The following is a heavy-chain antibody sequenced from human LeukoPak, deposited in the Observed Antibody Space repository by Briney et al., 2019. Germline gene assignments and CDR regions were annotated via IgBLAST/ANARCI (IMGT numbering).Heavy chain of an antibody. D-gene: IGHD1-26*01. CDR1: GFTFSSYG. V-gene: IGHV3-23*01. CDR3: ARELGSVDAFDI. Sequence: GGTLRLSCAASGFTFSSYGMSWVRQAPGKGLEWVSAISGSGGSTYYADSVKGRFTISRDNAKNTLYLQMNSLRAQDTAVYYCARELGSVDAFDIWGQGTMVTVSS. CDR2: ISGSGGST. J-gene: IGHJ3*02.